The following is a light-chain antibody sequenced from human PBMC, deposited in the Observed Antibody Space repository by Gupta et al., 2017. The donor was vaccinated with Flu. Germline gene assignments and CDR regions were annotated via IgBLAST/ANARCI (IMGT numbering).Light chain of an antibody. V-gene: IGLV2-14*01. CDR3: SSYTTTSTVV. CDR2: EVN. J-gene: IGLJ2*01. CDR1: SRDIGAYNY. Sequence: QSALTQPASVSGSPGQSITISCTGTSRDIGAYNYVSWIQQHPGKAPKLLIYEVNNRPSGASDRFTGSKSGNTASLTMSGLQAEDEADYYCSSYTTTSTVVFGGGTKVTVL.